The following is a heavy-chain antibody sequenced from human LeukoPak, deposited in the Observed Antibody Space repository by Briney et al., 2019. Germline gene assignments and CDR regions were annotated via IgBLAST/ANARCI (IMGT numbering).Heavy chain of an antibody. CDR1: GFTFSNAW. Sequence: GGSLKLSCAASGFTFSNAWMNWVRQSPGKGLEWVGRIKSKTDGGTTDYAAPVKGRFSISRDDSKNTLYLQMNSLKTEDTAVYYCATDFMENFDYWGQGTLVTVSS. J-gene: IGHJ4*02. D-gene: IGHD1-1*01. CDR3: ATDFMENFDY. V-gene: IGHV3-15*01. CDR2: IKSKTDGGTT.